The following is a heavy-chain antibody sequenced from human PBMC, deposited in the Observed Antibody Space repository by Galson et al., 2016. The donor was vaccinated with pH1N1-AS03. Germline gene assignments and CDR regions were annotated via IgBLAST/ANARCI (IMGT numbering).Heavy chain of an antibody. CDR3: ARSNYYFDS. CDR2: INPDGSPT. V-gene: IGHV3-74*01. D-gene: IGHD5-24*01. J-gene: IGHJ4*02. CDR1: GFTFSTYE. Sequence: SLRLSCAASGFTFSTYEMNWVRQAPGKGLVSVSRINPDGSPTNYADSVKGRFTISRDNAKNTLFLQMNSLRAEDTAVYYCARSNYYFDSWGQGTLVTVSS.